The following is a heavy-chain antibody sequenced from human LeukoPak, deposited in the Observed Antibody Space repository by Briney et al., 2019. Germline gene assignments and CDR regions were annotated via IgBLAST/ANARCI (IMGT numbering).Heavy chain of an antibody. J-gene: IGHJ3*02. CDR3: ARLKGGYCSGGSCYGNDAFDI. V-gene: IGHV4-34*01. Sequence: SETLSLTCAVYGGSFSGYYWSWIRQPPGKGLEWIGSIYYSGSTYYNPSLKSRVTISVDTSKNQFSLKLSSVTAADTAVYYCARLKGGYCSGGSCYGNDAFDIWGQGTMVTVSS. D-gene: IGHD2-15*01. CDR2: IYYSGST. CDR1: GGSFSGYY.